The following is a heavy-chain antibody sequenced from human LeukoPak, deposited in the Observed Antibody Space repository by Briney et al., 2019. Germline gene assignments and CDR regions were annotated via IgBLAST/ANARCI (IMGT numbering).Heavy chain of an antibody. D-gene: IGHD2-8*02. Sequence: GRSLRLSCAASGFTFSSYAMHWVRQAPGKGLEWVAVISYDGSNKYYADSVKGRFTISRDNAKNTVYLHLNSLRTEDTAVYYCAKYRRNWWIFDYWGQGTLVTVSS. CDR2: ISYDGSNK. CDR1: GFTFSSYA. V-gene: IGHV3-30*04. J-gene: IGHJ4*02. CDR3: AKYRRNWWIFDY.